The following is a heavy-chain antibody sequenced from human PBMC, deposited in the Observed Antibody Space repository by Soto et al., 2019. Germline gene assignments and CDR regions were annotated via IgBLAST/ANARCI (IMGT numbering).Heavy chain of an antibody. V-gene: IGHV1-18*01. Sequence: QVHLVQSGAEVKKPGASVKVSCKGSGYTFTSYGITWVRQAPGQGLEWMGWISAHNGNTDYAQKLQGRATVTRDTSTSTAYMELRSLRSDDTAVYYCARGRYVDYWGQGALVTVSS. CDR2: ISAHNGNT. CDR1: GYTFTSYG. D-gene: IGHD1-1*01. J-gene: IGHJ4*02. CDR3: ARGRYVDY.